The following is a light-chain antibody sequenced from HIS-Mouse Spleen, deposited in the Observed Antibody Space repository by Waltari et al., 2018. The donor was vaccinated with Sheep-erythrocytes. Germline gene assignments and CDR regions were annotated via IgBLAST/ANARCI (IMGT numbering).Light chain of an antibody. CDR1: SSDVGGHNY. CDR2: DVS. CDR3: SSYTSSSTSWV. Sequence: QSALTPPPSVSGSPGQSITTPCTGTSSDVGGHNYVSWYQQHQGKAPKLMFYDVSNRPSGVSNRFSGSKSGNTASLTVSGLQAEDEADYYCSSYTSSSTSWVFGGGTKLTVL. J-gene: IGLJ3*02. V-gene: IGLV2-14*03.